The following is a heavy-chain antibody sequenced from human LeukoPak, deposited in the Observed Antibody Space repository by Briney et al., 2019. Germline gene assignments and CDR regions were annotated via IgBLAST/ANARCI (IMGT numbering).Heavy chain of an antibody. V-gene: IGHV3-74*01. CDR3: ARGDYYDTSGYRRRSAFDI. J-gene: IGHJ3*02. CDR2: ISSDGGTT. CDR1: GFTLRSYW. Sequence: GGSLRLSCAASGFTLRSYWMHWVRQAPGKGLLWVARISSDGGTTNYADSVKGRFTISRDNAKNTLSLQMSSLRADDTAIDYCARGDYYDTSGYRRRSAFDIWGQGTMVTVSS. D-gene: IGHD3-22*01.